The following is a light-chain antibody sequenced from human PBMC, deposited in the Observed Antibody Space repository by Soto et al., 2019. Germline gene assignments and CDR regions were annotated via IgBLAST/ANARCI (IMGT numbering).Light chain of an antibody. CDR1: SSDVGTYNY. CDR2: DVT. V-gene: IGLV2-11*01. CDR3: CSYAGTYTFYV. J-gene: IGLJ1*01. Sequence: SALTQPRSVSGAPGQSVTISCTGTSSDVGTYNYVSWYQQHPGRAPKLIIYDVTKRPSGVPDRFSGSKSGNTASLTISGLQAEDEADYHCCSYAGTYTFYVFGTGTKVTVL.